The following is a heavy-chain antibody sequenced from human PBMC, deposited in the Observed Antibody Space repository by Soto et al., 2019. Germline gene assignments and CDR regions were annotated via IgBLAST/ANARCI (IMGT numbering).Heavy chain of an antibody. CDR3: ARLIDLYVVFDY. CDR2: VYWDDDK. J-gene: IGHJ4*02. Sequence: SGPTLVNPTQTLTLPCTFSGFSLSTSEVAVGWIRQPPGKALEWLALVYWDDDKRYSPPLNNRPTVTKDTSKNQVVLSMTNMDTVDTGTYFCARLIDLYVVFDYWGQGILVTVSS. D-gene: IGHD3-16*01. V-gene: IGHV2-5*02. CDR1: GFSLSTSEVA.